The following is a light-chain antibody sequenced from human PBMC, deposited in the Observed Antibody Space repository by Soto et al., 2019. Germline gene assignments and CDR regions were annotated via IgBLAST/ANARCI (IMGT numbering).Light chain of an antibody. CDR1: PTISNA. V-gene: IGKV3-15*01. J-gene: IGKJ4*01. CDR3: QQNNKWPPVT. CDR2: GAS. Sequence: EVVMTQSPATVSVSPGEGVTLSCRASPTISNALAWYQQKPGQAPRLLIYGASTRATGVPARFSGGGSGTEVSHTISSLQSEDFAFYYCQQNNKWPPVTFGGGTKVEIK.